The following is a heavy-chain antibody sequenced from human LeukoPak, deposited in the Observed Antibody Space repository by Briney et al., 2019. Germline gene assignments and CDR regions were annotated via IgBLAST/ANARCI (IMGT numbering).Heavy chain of an antibody. CDR2: IFYRGST. CDR3: ARLLAGEYDPFDI. V-gene: IGHV4-59*08. D-gene: IGHD3-10*01. CDR1: GGSISPYY. J-gene: IGHJ3*02. Sequence: SETLSLTCTVSGGSISPYYWSWMRQPPGTRLEWIGNIFYRGSTNYNASLQSRVSISVDTSKNHFSLSLSSVTAADTAVYYCARLLAGEYDPFDIWGQGTMVTVSS.